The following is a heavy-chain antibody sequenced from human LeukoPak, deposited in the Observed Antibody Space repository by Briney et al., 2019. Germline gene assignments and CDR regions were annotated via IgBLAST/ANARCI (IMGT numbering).Heavy chain of an antibody. CDR2: ISWNSGSI. CDR3: SSGWNY. CDR1: GFTFDGYA. D-gene: IGHD6-19*01. Sequence: GRSLRLSCAASGFTFDGYAMHWVRQAPGKGLEWVSGISWNSGSIGYADSVKGRFTISRDNAKNSLYLQMNSLRAEDTALYYCSSGWNYWGQGTLVTVSS. V-gene: IGHV3-9*01. J-gene: IGHJ4*02.